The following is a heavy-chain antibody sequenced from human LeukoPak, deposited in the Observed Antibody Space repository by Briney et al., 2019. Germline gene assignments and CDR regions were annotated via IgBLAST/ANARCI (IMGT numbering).Heavy chain of an antibody. Sequence: GGSLRLSCAASGFTFSSYDMHWVRQATGKGLEWVSAIGTAGDTYYPGSVKGRFTISRENAKNTLYLQMTSLRAEDTAVYYCARETSSRYYDSSGYYFLDYWGQGTLVTVSS. D-gene: IGHD3-22*01. J-gene: IGHJ4*02. CDR1: GFTFSSYD. V-gene: IGHV3-13*01. CDR2: IGTAGDT. CDR3: ARETSSRYYDSSGYYFLDY.